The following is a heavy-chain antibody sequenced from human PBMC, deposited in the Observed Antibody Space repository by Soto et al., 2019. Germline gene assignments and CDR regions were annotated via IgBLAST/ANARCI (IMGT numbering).Heavy chain of an antibody. CDR1: GYTFIPYD. CDR2: MNPYNGNA. Sequence: QVQLVQSGAEVKKPGASVKVSCKASGYTFIPYDINWVRQAPGQGLEWMGWMNPYNGNAGYAQKFQGRVTMTRNTSISTAYMEVTSLKSNDTAVYFCARRKERSGPHYFDSWGQGTLVTVSS. V-gene: IGHV1-8*01. CDR3: ARRKERSGPHYFDS. D-gene: IGHD1-1*01. J-gene: IGHJ4*02.